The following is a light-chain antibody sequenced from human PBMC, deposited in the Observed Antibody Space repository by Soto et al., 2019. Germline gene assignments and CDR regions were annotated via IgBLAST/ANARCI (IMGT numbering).Light chain of an antibody. Sequence: DIQMTQSPSSVSASVGDRVTITCRASQNIGNWLAWYQQKPGKVPQLLIYAASDLQSGVPSRFSGSRSGTEFTLTISSLQPDDFATYYCQHYNSYSEAFGQGTKVDIK. CDR3: QHYNSYSEA. CDR1: QNIGNW. V-gene: IGKV1D-16*01. J-gene: IGKJ1*01. CDR2: AAS.